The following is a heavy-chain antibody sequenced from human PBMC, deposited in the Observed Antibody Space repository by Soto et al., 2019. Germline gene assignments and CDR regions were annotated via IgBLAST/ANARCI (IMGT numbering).Heavy chain of an antibody. D-gene: IGHD4-17*01. J-gene: IGHJ4*02. CDR3: ARDYGDYDFLDY. Sequence: QVQLVESGGGVVQPGRSLRLSCVASGFTFSRYAIHWVRQAPGKGLEWVAVISYDGSDKYYADFVKGRFTISRDNSKNTLYLQMNSLRPDDTAVYYCARDYGDYDFLDYWGQGTLVTVSS. V-gene: IGHV3-30-3*01. CDR1: GFTFSRYA. CDR2: ISYDGSDK.